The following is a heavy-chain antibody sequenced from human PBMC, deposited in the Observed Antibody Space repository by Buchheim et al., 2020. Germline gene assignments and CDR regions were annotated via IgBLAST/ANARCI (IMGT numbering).Heavy chain of an antibody. D-gene: IGHD3-10*01. Sequence: QVQLVESGGGVDQPGRSLRLSCAASGFTFSSYSMHWVRQAPGKGLEWVAVIWYDGSNKYYADSVKGRFTISRDNSKNTLYLQMNSLRAEDTAVYYCARPLGFGELLYPVDYWGQGTL. CDR1: GFTFSSYS. J-gene: IGHJ4*02. V-gene: IGHV3-33*01. CDR3: ARPLGFGELLYPVDY. CDR2: IWYDGSNK.